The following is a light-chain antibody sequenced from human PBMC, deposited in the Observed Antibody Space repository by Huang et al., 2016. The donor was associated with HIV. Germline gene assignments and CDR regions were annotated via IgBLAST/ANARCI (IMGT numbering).Light chain of an antibody. CDR1: QGVSNN. J-gene: IGKJ1*01. CDR2: GAS. V-gene: IGKV3D-15*01. Sequence: EIVMTQSPATLSVSPGERATLSCRASQGVSNNIAGYQQKPGQTPRLLIHGASTRATGIAAKFSGRGSGTDFTLTITSHQPEDSAVYYCQRYNNWPPWTFGPGTQVEI. CDR3: QRYNNWPPWT.